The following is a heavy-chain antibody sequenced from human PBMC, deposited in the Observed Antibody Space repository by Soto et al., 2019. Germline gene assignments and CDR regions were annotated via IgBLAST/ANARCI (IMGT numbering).Heavy chain of an antibody. CDR2: IYYSGST. Sequence: PSETLSLTCTVSGGSISSGDYYWSWIRQPPGKGLEWIGYIYYSGSTYYNPSLKSRVTISVDTSKNQFSLKLSSVTAAYTAVYYCARELFGRSVWFDPWGQGTLVTVSS. V-gene: IGHV4-30-4*01. CDR1: GGSISSGDYY. J-gene: IGHJ5*02. CDR3: ARELFGRSVWFDP. D-gene: IGHD3-10*01.